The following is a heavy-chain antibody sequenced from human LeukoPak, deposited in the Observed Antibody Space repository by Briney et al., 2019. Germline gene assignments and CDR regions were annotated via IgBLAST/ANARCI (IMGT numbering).Heavy chain of an antibody. J-gene: IGHJ5*02. Sequence: ASVKVSCKASGYTFTSYGISWVRQAPGQGLEWMGWISAYNGNTNYAQKVHGRVTMTTDTSTTTVYMELRSLRSDDTAVYYCARGGRPGYYLYNWFDPWGQGTLVTVSS. CDR3: ARGGRPGYYLYNWFDP. CDR1: GYTFTSYG. CDR2: ISAYNGNT. D-gene: IGHD3-22*01. V-gene: IGHV1-18*01.